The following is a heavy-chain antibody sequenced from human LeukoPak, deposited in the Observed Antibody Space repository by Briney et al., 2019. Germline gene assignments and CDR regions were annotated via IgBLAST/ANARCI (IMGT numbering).Heavy chain of an antibody. D-gene: IGHD6-13*01. CDR3: TRDRVGSSYYNWFDP. CDR1: GFTFGDYA. V-gene: IGHV3-49*03. CDR2: IRSKAYGGTT. Sequence: GGSLRLSCTASGFTFGDYAMSWFRQAPGKGLEWVGFIRSKAYGGTTEYAASVKGRFTISRDDSKSIAYLQMNSLKTEDTAVYYCTRDRVGSSYYNWFDPWGQGTLVTVSS. J-gene: IGHJ5*02.